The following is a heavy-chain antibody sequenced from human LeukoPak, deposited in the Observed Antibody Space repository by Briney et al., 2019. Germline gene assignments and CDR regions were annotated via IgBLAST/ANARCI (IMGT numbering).Heavy chain of an antibody. CDR2: INHGGST. CDR1: GGSFSGFF. J-gene: IGHJ4*01. CDR3: ARGPGSSNFDY. V-gene: IGHV4-34*01. D-gene: IGHD5-12*01. Sequence: SETLSLTCAVYGGSFSGFFWNWIRQPPGKGLQWIGEINHGGSTHYNPSLKSRVTISVDTSKNQFSLNLSSVAAADTAVYYCARGPGSSNFDYWGQGTLVTVPS.